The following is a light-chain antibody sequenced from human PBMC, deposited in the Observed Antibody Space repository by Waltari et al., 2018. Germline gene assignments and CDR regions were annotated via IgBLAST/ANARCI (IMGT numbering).Light chain of an antibody. CDR2: QVS. CDR1: TSDVGGSNY. J-gene: IGLJ3*02. CDR3: SSYTRSNTWV. V-gene: IGLV2-14*01. Sequence: QSALTQPASVSGSPGQSITISCTGPTSDVGGSNYFSWYDHHPGKAPKLIIYQVSDRSSGVSNRFSGSKSANTASLTISGLQTEDEADYYCSSYTRSNTWVFGGGTRLTVL.